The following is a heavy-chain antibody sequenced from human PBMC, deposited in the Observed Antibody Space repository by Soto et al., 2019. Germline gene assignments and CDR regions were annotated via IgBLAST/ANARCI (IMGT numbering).Heavy chain of an antibody. Sequence: ASVKVSCKAIGYSFTSHYMHWVRQAPGQGLEWMEIINPSGGSTSYAQKFQGRVTMTRDTSTSTVYMELSSLRSEDTAVYYCAREQQLVLSPHFDYWGQGTLVTVSS. CDR3: AREQQLVLSPHFDY. V-gene: IGHV1-46*03. CDR2: INPSGGST. D-gene: IGHD6-13*01. CDR1: GYSFTSHY. J-gene: IGHJ4*02.